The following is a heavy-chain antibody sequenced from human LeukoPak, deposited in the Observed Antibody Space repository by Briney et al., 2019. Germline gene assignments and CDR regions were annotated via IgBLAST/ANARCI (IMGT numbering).Heavy chain of an antibody. CDR2: INPNSGGT. V-gene: IGHV1-2*02. CDR3: AGSLITMIVVVIHY. Sequence: ASVKVSCKASGYTFTGYYMHWVRQAPGQGLEWMGWINPNSGGTNYAQKFQGRVTMTRDTSISTAYMELSRLRSDDTAVYYCAGSLITMIVVVIHYWGQGTLVTVSS. J-gene: IGHJ4*02. CDR1: GYTFTGYY. D-gene: IGHD3-22*01.